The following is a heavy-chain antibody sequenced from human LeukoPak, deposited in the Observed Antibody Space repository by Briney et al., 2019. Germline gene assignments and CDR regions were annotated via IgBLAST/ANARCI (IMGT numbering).Heavy chain of an antibody. V-gene: IGHV3-21*01. Sequence: PGGSLRLSCAASGFTFSSYSMNWVRQAPGKGLEWVSSISSSSSYIHYADSVKGRFTISRDNAKNSLYLQMNSLRAEDTAVYYCARVFVSGSSYGMDVWGQGTTVTVSS. J-gene: IGHJ6*02. CDR3: ARVFVSGSSYGMDV. D-gene: IGHD3-10*01. CDR2: ISSSSSYI. CDR1: GFTFSSYS.